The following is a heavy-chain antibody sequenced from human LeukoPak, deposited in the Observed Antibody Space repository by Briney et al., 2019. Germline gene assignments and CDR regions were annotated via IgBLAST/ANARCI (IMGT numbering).Heavy chain of an antibody. J-gene: IGHJ2*01. CDR2: IYHSGST. V-gene: IGHV4-38-2*02. Sequence: SETLSLTCTVSGYSISSGYYWGWIRQFPGKGLEWIGVIYHSGSTYYNPSLKSRVTLSLDTSKNQFSLKLSSVTAADTAVYYCARDYGGNFVDWYFDLWGRGTLVTVSS. D-gene: IGHD4-23*01. CDR3: ARDYGGNFVDWYFDL. CDR1: GYSISSGYY.